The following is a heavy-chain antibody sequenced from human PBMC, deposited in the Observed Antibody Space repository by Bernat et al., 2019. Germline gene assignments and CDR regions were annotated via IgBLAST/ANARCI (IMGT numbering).Heavy chain of an antibody. CDR3: ARDIVVVVAATYYYYYGMDV. V-gene: IGHV3-11*01. CDR2: ISSSGCTI. D-gene: IGHD2-15*01. Sequence: QVQLVESGGGLVKPGGSLRLSCAASGFTFSDYYMSWIRQAPGKGLEWVSYISSSGCTIYYADSVKGRFTISRDNAKNSLYLQMNSLRAEDTAVYYCARDIVVVVAATYYYYYGMDVWGQGTTVTVSS. J-gene: IGHJ6*02. CDR1: GFTFSDYY.